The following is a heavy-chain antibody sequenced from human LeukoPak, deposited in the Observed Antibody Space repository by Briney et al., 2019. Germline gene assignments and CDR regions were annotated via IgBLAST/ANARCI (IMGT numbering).Heavy chain of an antibody. CDR3: ARDDVVTRGPGAFDI. CDR2: INPSGGST. CDR1: GYTFTSYY. D-gene: IGHD3-16*02. J-gene: IGHJ3*02. V-gene: IGHV1-46*01. Sequence: EASVKVSCKASGYTFTSYYMHWVRQAPGQRLEWMGIINPSGGSTSYAQKFRGRVTMTRDTSTSTVYMELSSLRSEDTAVYYCARDDVVTRGPGAFDIWGQGTMVTVSS.